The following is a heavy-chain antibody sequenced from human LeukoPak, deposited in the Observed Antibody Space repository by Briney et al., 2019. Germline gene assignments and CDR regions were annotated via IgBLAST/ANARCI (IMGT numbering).Heavy chain of an antibody. CDR2: INTDGSST. D-gene: IGHD6-13*01. V-gene: IGHV3-74*01. CDR1: GFTFSSYW. Sequence: GGSLRLSCAASGFTFSSYWMHWVRQAPGKGLVWVSRINTDGSSTSYADSVKGRFTISRDNAKNTLYLQMNSLRAEDTAVYYCARDRVVAAAGTFYYAMDVWGQGTTVTVSS. CDR3: ARDRVVAAAGTFYYAMDV. J-gene: IGHJ6*02.